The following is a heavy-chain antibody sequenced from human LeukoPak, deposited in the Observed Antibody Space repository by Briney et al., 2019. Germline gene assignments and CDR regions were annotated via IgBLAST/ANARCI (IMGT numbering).Heavy chain of an antibody. V-gene: IGHV1-69*04. Sequence: GASVKVSCKASGGTFSSYAISWVRQAPGQGLEWTGRIIPILGIANYAQKFQGRVTITADKSTSTAYMELSSLRSEDTAVYYCASRDGYNLYYFDYWGQGTLVTVSS. CDR2: IIPILGIA. CDR1: GGTFSSYA. J-gene: IGHJ4*02. CDR3: ASRDGYNLYYFDY. D-gene: IGHD5-24*01.